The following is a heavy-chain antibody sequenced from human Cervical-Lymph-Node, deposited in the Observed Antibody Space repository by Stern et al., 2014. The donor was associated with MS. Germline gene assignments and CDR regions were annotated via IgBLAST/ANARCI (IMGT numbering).Heavy chain of an antibody. V-gene: IGHV3-33*01. CDR1: GFTFANYG. J-gene: IGHJ6*02. CDR2: IWYDATEE. D-gene: IGHD3-16*01. Sequence: MQLVESGGGVVQPGRSLRLSCAASGFTFANYGMHWVRQAPGKGLEWVALIWYDATEEYYADSVKGRFIISRDNSKNILNLQMNRLRAEDTAVYYCARRRSLLGPYAMDVLGQGTPVTVSS. CDR3: ARRRSLLGPYAMDV.